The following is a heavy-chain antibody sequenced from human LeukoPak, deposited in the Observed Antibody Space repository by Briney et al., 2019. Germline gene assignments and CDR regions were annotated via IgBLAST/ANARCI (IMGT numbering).Heavy chain of an antibody. CDR1: GGSFSDYF. J-gene: IGHJ5*02. Sequence: SETLSLTCAVYGGSFSDYFWSWIRQPPGKGLEWIGEINHNGATKYNPSLTTRVTISVDTSKNQFSLKLNSVTAADTAVYYCAKNNWFDPWGQGTLVTVSS. CDR3: AKNNWFDP. CDR2: INHNGAT. V-gene: IGHV4-34*01.